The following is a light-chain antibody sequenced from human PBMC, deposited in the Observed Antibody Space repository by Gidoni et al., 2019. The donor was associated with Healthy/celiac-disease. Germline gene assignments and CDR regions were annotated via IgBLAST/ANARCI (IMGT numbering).Light chain of an antibody. V-gene: IGKV1-39*01. CDR1: QSITSY. CDR2: AAS. Sequence: DIQMTQSPSSLSASVGDRVTITCRASQSITSYLNWYQQKPGKAAKLLIYAASSLQSGVPSRFSGSGSGTDFTLTISSLQPEDFATYYCQQSYSTLLYTFXQXTKLEIK. J-gene: IGKJ2*01. CDR3: QQSYSTLLYT.